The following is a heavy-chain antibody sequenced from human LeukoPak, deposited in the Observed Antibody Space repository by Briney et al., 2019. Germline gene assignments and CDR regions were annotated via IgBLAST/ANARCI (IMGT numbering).Heavy chain of an antibody. CDR3: GRSFGNYYGSGTPPLYFDY. J-gene: IGHJ4*02. V-gene: IGHV1-18*01. D-gene: IGHD3-10*01. CDR1: GYTFTIYG. CDR2: ISAYNGKT. Sequence: ASVTVSCTASGYTFTIYGISWVRQAPGQGQEWKGWISAYNGKTNYAKKLQGRVTMTTDTSTSTAYMELRSLRSDDPAVFYCGRSFGNYYGSGTPPLYFDYWGQGTLVTVSS.